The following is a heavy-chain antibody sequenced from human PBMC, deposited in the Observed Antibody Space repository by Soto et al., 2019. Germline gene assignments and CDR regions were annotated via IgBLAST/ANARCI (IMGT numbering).Heavy chain of an antibody. CDR3: AREGIAENIPQPTDEEYYFDY. CDR1: GVTGSSHC. CDR2: IYNGSNK. V-gene: IGHV3-53*05. Sequence: VGFLRLCCGVSGVTGSSHCMSWVRQDQGKGLEWVSVIYNGSNKYYADSVKGRFTISRDNSKNTLYLQMNSLRAEDTAVYYCAREGIAENIPQPTDEEYYFDYWGQRPLVTVSS. J-gene: IGHJ4*02. D-gene: IGHD6-13*01.